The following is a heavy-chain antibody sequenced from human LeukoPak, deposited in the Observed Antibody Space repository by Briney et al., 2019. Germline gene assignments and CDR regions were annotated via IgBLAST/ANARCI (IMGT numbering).Heavy chain of an antibody. Sequence: PGGSLRISCAASGFTFSSYWMSWVRQAPGKGLEWVSGISGSGSGTYCPDSVKGRFTISRDNSKNTLYLQMYSLRAEDTAVYYCAKGGIAAAGTSFYFDYWGQGTLVTVSS. CDR1: GFTFSSYW. V-gene: IGHV3-23*01. CDR3: AKGGIAAAGTSFYFDY. J-gene: IGHJ4*02. D-gene: IGHD6-13*01. CDR2: ISGSGSGT.